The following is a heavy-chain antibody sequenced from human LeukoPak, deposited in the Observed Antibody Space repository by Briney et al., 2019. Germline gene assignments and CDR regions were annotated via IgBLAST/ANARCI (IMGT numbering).Heavy chain of an antibody. J-gene: IGHJ4*02. CDR1: GLTFNSYW. CDR2: INGDASNT. V-gene: IGHV3-74*03. CDR3: ATQWELLKYDY. Sequence: GGSLRLSCAASGLTFNSYWMHWVRQVAGKGLVWVARINGDASNTTYADSVKGRFTISRDNAKNSLYLQMNSLRAEDTAVYYCATQWELLKYDYWGQGTLVTVSS. D-gene: IGHD1-26*01.